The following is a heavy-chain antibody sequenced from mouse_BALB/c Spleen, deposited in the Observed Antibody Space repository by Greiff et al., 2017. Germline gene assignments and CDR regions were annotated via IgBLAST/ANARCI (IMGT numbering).Heavy chain of an antibody. J-gene: IGHJ2*01. Sequence: VHVKQSGAELVKPGASVKLSCTASGFNIKDTYMHWVKQRPEQGLEWIGRIDPANGNTKYDPKFQGKATITADTSSNTAYLQLSSLTSEDTAVYYCARGLRDYWGQGTTLTVSS. D-gene: IGHD2-2*01. CDR2: IDPANGNT. CDR3: ARGLRDY. CDR1: GFNIKDTY. V-gene: IGHV14-3*02.